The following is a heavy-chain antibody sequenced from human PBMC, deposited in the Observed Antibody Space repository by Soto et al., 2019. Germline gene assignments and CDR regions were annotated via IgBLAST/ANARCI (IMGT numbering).Heavy chain of an antibody. CDR1: GGSFSGYY. V-gene: IGHV4-34*01. CDR2: INHSGST. CDR3: ARSSGPALAARRGYWFDP. D-gene: IGHD6-6*01. J-gene: IGHJ5*02. Sequence: PSETLSLTCAVYGGSFSGYYWSWIRQPPGKGLEWIGEINHSGSTNYNPSLKSRVTISVDTSKNQFSLKLSSVTAADTAVYYCARSSGPALAARRGYWFDPWGQGTLVTVSS.